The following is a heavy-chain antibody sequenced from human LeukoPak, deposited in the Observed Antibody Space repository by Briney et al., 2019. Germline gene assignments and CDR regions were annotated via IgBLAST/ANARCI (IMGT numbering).Heavy chain of an antibody. D-gene: IGHD6-13*01. Sequence: PGGSLRLSCAASGFTFSTYPMSWVRQAPGKGLDLVSAISGSGDSTHYADSVKGRFTISRDNSKNTLYLQMNSLRAEDTAVYYCAKDKDIAAAGTRGYFDYWGQGTLVTVSS. J-gene: IGHJ4*02. CDR2: ISGSGDST. V-gene: IGHV3-23*01. CDR3: AKDKDIAAAGTRGYFDY. CDR1: GFTFSTYP.